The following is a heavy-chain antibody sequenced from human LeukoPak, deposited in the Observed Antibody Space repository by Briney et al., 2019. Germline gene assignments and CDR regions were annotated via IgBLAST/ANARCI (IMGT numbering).Heavy chain of an antibody. J-gene: IGHJ6*03. CDR2: ISNSRNYI. V-gene: IGHV3-21*01. Sequence: ETLSLTCTVSGDSISSSKKYWGWVRQAPGKGLEWVSSISNSRNYIYYADSVKGRFTISRDNAKNSLYLQMNSLRAEDTAVYYCARVVAVGPSERRPGYFYMDVWGKGTTVTVSS. D-gene: IGHD6-19*01. CDR3: ARVVAVGPSERRPGYFYMDV. CDR1: GDSISSSK.